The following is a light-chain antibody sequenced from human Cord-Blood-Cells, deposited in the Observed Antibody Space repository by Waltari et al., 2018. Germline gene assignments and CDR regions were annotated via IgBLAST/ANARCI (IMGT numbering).Light chain of an antibody. J-gene: IGLJ3*02. Sequence: SYVLTQPPPVSVAPGKTARITCGGNNIGSKSVACYQQKPGQAPVLVIYYDSDRPSGIPERFSGSNSGNTATLTISRVEAGDEADYYCQVWDSSSDHRVFGGGTKLTVL. V-gene: IGLV3-21*04. CDR3: QVWDSSSDHRV. CDR1: NIGSKS. CDR2: YDS.